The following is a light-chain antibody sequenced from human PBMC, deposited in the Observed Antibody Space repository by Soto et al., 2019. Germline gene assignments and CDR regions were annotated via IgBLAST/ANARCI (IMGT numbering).Light chain of an antibody. CDR1: QSVSSSF. CDR2: AAS. V-gene: IGKV3-20*01. CDR3: QQYGSSPYT. J-gene: IGKJ2*01. Sequence: EIVLTQSPGTLSLSPGERATLSCRASQSVSSSFLAWYQHKPGQAPRLLIYAASSRATGIPDRFSGSGSGTDFTVTISRLEPEDFAVYYCQQYGSSPYTFGQGPKLEIK.